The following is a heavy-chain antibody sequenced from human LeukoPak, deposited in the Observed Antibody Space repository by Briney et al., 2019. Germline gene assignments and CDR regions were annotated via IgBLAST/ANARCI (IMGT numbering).Heavy chain of an antibody. D-gene: IGHD4-23*01. V-gene: IGHV3-21*01. J-gene: IGHJ4*02. CDR1: GFTFSSYS. CDR2: ISSGSSYI. CDR3: ARDYGGNSPDY. Sequence: GGSLRLSCAASGFTFSSYSMNWVRQAPGKGLEWVSSISSGSSYIYYADSVKGRFTISRDNAKNSLYLQMNSLRAEDTAVYYCARDYGGNSPDYWGQGTPVTVSS.